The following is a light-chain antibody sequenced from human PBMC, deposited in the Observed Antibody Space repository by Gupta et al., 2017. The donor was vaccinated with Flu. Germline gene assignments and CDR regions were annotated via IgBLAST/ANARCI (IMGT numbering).Light chain of an antibody. J-gene: IGKJ5*01. CDR1: HSLVSENVSSY. V-gene: IGKV2-28*01. Sequence: CMSSHSLVSENVSSYLNWYEQKPGQAPKVVVYLRSNLATGVPYRFSGSGSGTDFTLEISRVEAEDAGVYYCMQTQRTPVTFGQGTRLEIK. CDR2: LRS. CDR3: MQTQRTPVT.